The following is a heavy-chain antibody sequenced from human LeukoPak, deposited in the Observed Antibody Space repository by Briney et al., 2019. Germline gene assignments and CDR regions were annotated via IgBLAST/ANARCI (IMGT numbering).Heavy chain of an antibody. CDR1: GFTFSTYG. J-gene: IGHJ6*03. CDR3: ANYGGAYYYYMDV. D-gene: IGHD4-23*01. V-gene: IGHV3-30*18. Sequence: GGSLRLSCAASGFTFSTYGMHWVRQAPGKGLEWVAVISYDGSNKYYADSVKGRFTISRDNSKNTLYLQMNSLRAEDTAVYYCANYGGAYYYYMDVWGKGTTVTISS. CDR2: ISYDGSNK.